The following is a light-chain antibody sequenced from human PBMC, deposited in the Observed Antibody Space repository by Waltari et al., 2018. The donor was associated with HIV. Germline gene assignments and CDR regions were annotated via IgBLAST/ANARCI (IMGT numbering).Light chain of an antibody. CDR2: DAS. Sequence: EIVLTQSPATLSLSPGERATLSCRASQSVATYLAWYQQRPGQAPRLLIYDASNRATGIPARFSGSGSWTDFTLTISSLEPGDFAVYYCQQRYNWPRTFGQGTKLEIK. CDR3: QQRYNWPRT. CDR1: QSVATY. J-gene: IGKJ2*02. V-gene: IGKV3-11*01.